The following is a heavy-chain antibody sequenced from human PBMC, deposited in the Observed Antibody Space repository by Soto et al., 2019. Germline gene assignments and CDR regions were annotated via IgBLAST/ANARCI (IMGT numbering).Heavy chain of an antibody. CDR1: GYTFTSYA. J-gene: IGHJ1*01. Sequence: ASVKVSCKASGYTFTSYAMHWVRQAPGQRLEWMGWINAGNGNTKYSQKFQGRVTITRDTSASTAYMELSSLRSEDTAVYYCARASGLVRWYFQHWGQGTLVTVSS. V-gene: IGHV1-3*01. CDR2: INAGNGNT. CDR3: ARASGLVRWYFQH. D-gene: IGHD6-19*01.